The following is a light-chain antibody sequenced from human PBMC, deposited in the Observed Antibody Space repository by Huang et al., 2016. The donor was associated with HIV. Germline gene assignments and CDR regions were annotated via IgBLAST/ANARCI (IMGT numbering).Light chain of an antibody. CDR1: QGVSNN. V-gene: IGKV3D-15*01. Sequence: EIVMTQSPATLSVSPGERATLSCRASQGVSNNIAWYQQKPGQNPRHLLQGASTSATGIAAKFSGRGSGTDFTLTITSLQPEDSAVYYCQHYNNWPPWTFGPGTQVEI. J-gene: IGKJ1*01. CDR2: GAS. CDR3: QHYNNWPPWT.